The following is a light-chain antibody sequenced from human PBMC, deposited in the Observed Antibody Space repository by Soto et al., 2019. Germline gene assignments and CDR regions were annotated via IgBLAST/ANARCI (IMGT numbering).Light chain of an antibody. CDR2: DAY. J-gene: IGKJ5*01. CDR3: QQYNDWPPIT. Sequence: EVVLTQSPDTLSLSPGETATLSCRASQSVDRYVAWYQQKVGQAPRLLIYDAYTRATGVGARFTGSGSATEFTLTISSLQSEDFAVYYCQQYNDWPPITFGQGTRLEIK. V-gene: IGKV3D-15*01. CDR1: QSVDRY.